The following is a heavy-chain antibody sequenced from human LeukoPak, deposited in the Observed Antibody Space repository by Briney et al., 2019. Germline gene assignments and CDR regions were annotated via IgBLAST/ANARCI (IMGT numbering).Heavy chain of an antibody. D-gene: IGHD5-12*01. V-gene: IGHV4-4*07. CDR2: IYTSGST. Sequence: SETLSLTCTVSGGSISSYYWSWFRQPAGKGLEWIGRIYTSGSTNYNPSLKSRVTMSVDTSKNQFSLKLSSVTAADKAVYYCARDRDGYDEGDAFDIWGQGTKVTVSS. J-gene: IGHJ3*02. CDR1: GGSISSYY. CDR3: ARDRDGYDEGDAFDI.